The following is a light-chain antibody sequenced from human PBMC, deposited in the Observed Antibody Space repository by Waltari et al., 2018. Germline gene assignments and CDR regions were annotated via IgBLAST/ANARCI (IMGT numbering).Light chain of an antibody. J-gene: IGLJ3*02. CDR2: EVS. Sequence: QSALTQPASVSGSPGQSITISCPGTNNAVGNYNFVSWYQQHPGKVPRLIIFEVSQRPSGVSFRFSGSKSGNTASLTISGLQAEDEAYYYCCSYAGNSISVFGGGTKVTVL. CDR1: NNAVGNYNF. CDR3: CSYAGNSISV. V-gene: IGLV2-23*02.